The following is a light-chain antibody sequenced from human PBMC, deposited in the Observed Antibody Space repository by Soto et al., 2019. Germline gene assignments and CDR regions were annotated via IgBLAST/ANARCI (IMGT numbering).Light chain of an antibody. CDR3: QVWDSSSDHVV. Sequence: SYELTQPPSVSVAPGKTARITCGGNNIGSKSVQWYQQKPGQAPLMVIYYERDRPSGIPERFSGSNSGNTATLTISRVEAGDEADYYCQVWDSSSDHVVFGGGTKLTVL. V-gene: IGLV3-21*04. J-gene: IGLJ2*01. CDR1: NIGSKS. CDR2: YER.